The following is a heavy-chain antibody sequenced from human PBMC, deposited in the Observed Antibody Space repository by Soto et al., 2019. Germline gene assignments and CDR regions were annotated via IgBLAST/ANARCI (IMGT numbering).Heavy chain of an antibody. V-gene: IGHV1-2*02. CDR2: INPNSGGT. J-gene: IGHJ6*02. CDR3: ARDRAALEGYYYGMDV. Sequence: ASVKVSCKASGYTFTGYYMHWVGQAPGQGLEWMGWINPNSGGTNYAQKFQGRVTMTRDTSISTAYMELSRLRSDDTAGYYCARDRAALEGYYYGMDVWGQGTTVTVSS. CDR1: GYTFTGYY. D-gene: IGHD1-1*01.